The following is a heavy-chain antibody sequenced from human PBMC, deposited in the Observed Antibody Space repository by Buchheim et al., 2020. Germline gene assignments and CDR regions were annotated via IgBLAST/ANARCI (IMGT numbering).Heavy chain of an antibody. CDR2: ISGRGDRT. CDR3: WYSEWFPVGY. V-gene: IGHV3-23*01. Sequence: EVQLLESGGGFVQSGGSLRLSCAASGFTFSTYAMSWVRQAPGKGLEWVSGISGRGDRTYYSDSVKGRFTISSDNSKSTRYPQMNILRDEDTAVYYCWYSEWFPVGYWGQGTL. D-gene: IGHD3-3*01. CDR1: GFTFSTYA. J-gene: IGHJ4*02.